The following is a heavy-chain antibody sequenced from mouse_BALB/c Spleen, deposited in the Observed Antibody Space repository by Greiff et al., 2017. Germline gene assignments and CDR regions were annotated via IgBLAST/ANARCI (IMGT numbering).Heavy chain of an antibody. Sequence: VMLVESGPGLVAPSQSLSITCTVSGFSLTSYGVHWVRQPPGKGLEWLGVIWAGGSTNYNSALMSRLSISKDNSKSQVFLKMNSLQTDDTAMYYCARAPYYGNFYAMDYWGQGTSVTVSS. CDR2: IWAGGST. D-gene: IGHD2-10*01. J-gene: IGHJ4*01. V-gene: IGHV2-9*02. CDR3: ARAPYYGNFYAMDY. CDR1: GFSLTSYG.